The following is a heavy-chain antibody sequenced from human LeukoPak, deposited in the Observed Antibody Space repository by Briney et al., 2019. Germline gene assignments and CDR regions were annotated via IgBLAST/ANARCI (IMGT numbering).Heavy chain of an antibody. V-gene: IGHV3-7*01. Sequence: PGGSLRLSCAASGFTFSTSWMSWVRQAPGKGLEWVANIMQDGSNKYYVDSVKGRFTISRDNAKNSLYLQTNSLRAEDTAVYYCARDAGGGWPFDYWGQGTLVTVSS. D-gene: IGHD6-19*01. CDR1: GFTFSTSW. CDR2: IMQDGSNK. J-gene: IGHJ4*02. CDR3: ARDAGGGWPFDY.